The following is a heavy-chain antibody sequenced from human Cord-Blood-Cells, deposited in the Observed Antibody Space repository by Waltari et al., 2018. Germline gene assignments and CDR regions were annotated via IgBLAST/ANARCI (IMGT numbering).Heavy chain of an antibody. Sequence: QLQLQESGPGLVKPSETLSLTCTVPGGSISSSSCYWGWFRQPPGKGLEWIGSSYYSGSTYYNPSLKSRVTISVDTSKNQFSLKLSSVTAADTAVYYCASGIAAAGTEYFQHWGQGTLVTVSS. D-gene: IGHD6-13*01. CDR1: GGSISSSSCY. CDR3: ASGIAAAGTEYFQH. V-gene: IGHV4-39*01. CDR2: SYYSGST. J-gene: IGHJ1*01.